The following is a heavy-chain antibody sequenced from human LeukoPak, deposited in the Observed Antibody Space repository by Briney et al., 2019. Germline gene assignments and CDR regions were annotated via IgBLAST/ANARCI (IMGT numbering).Heavy chain of an antibody. D-gene: IGHD3-22*01. V-gene: IGHV3-23*01. CDR1: GFTFSSYA. CDR2: TSGGGGST. J-gene: IGHJ3*02. CDR3: AKDLRITMIVVVITQGGAFDI. Sequence: GRSRRPSCAASGFTFSSYAMSWVRQAPGKWREWVSATSGGGGSTYYAGSVKCRFAISKDKSKNTLYLQMNSLRAEDTAVYYCAKDLRITMIVVVITQGGAFDIWGQGTMVTVSS.